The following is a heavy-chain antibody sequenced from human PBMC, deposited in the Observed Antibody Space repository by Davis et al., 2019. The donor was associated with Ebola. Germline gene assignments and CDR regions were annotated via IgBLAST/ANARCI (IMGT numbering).Heavy chain of an antibody. D-gene: IGHD6-19*01. V-gene: IGHV3-21*01. CDR1: GFTVSSNY. J-gene: IGHJ4*02. Sequence: GESLKISCAASGFTVSSNYMNWVRQAPGKGLEWVSSISGSSAYIYYADSVKGRFTISRDNAKNSLYLQMNSLRAEDTAVYYCAIVAVAGFDYWGQGTLVPVSS. CDR3: AIVAVAGFDY. CDR2: ISGSSAYI.